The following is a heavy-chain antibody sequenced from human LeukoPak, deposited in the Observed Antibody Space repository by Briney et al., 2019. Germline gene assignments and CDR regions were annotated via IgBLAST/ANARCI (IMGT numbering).Heavy chain of an antibody. CDR1: GYSISSGYY. CDR2: IYHSGNT. J-gene: IGHJ5*02. Sequence: SETLSLTCTVSGYSISSGYYWGWIRQPPGKGPEWIGSIYHSGNTFYNPSLKSRVTISVDTSKNQFSLKLSSVTAADTAVYYCARSQSSYGYNEAWGQGTLVTVSS. D-gene: IGHD5-24*01. CDR3: ARSQSSYGYNEA. V-gene: IGHV4-38-2*02.